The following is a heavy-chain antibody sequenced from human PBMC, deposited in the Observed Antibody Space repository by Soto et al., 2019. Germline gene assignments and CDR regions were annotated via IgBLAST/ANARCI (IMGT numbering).Heavy chain of an antibody. V-gene: IGHV1-18*04. D-gene: IGHD3-3*01. J-gene: IGHJ5*02. Sequence: QVQLVQSGAEVKKPGASVKVSCKASGYTFTSYGISWVRQAPGQGLEWMGWISAYNGNTNYAQKLQGRGTMTTDTPTSTAYMELRSLRSDDTAVYYCAREGSSGWSGYFGWFDPWGQGTLVTVSS. CDR3: AREGSSGWSGYFGWFDP. CDR2: ISAYNGNT. CDR1: GYTFTSYG.